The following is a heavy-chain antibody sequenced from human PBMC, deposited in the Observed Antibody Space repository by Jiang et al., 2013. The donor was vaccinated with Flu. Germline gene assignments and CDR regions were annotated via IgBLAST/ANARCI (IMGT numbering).Heavy chain of an antibody. D-gene: IGHD5-12*01. CDR2: IYHSGNT. V-gene: IGHV4-38-2*01. CDR3: VRAAQGYGYYFDY. Sequence: SGSGLVKPSETLSLTCVVSGYSITTGYFWGWIRQPPGQGLEWIGSIYHSGNTYNNPSLKSRVTMSVDTSKNQYSLKLNSVTAADTAVYYCVRAAQGYGYYFDYWGQGTTVTVSS. J-gene: IGHJ4*03. CDR1: GYSITTGYF.